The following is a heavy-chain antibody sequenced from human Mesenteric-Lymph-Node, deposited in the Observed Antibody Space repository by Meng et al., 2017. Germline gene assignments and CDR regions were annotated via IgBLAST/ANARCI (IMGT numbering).Heavy chain of an antibody. CDR2: IKPDGNTI. CDR3: ARDNDWVVWDY. D-gene: IGHD1-1*01. J-gene: IGHJ4*01. V-gene: IGHV3-74*01. Sequence: GESLKISCAASGFTFSSYAMTWVRQAPGKGLVWVSQIKPDGNTISYADSVRGRFTISRDNAKSTLYLEINSLRAEDAAVYYCARDNDWVVWDYWGRGTLVTVSS. CDR1: GFTFSSYA.